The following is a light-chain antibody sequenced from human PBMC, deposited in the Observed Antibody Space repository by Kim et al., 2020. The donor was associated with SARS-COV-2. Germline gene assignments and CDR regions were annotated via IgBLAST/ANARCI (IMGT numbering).Light chain of an antibody. Sequence: GGTDTHTCASSAGAFISADYADWYTQKTGQPPTAFISSKNDKHPRTPARFSVSLLGGKAALTLSGVQPEDEAEYYCLLYFGGAHWMFGGGTQLTFL. J-gene: IGLJ3*02. CDR2: SKN. V-gene: IGLV7-43*01. CDR1: AGAFISADY. CDR3: LLYFGGAHWM.